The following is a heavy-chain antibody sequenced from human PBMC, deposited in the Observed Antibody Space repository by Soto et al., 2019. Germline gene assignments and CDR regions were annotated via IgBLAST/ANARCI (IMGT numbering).Heavy chain of an antibody. Sequence: ASVKVSCKASGYTFTGYYMHWVRQAPGQGLEWMGWINAGNGNTKYSQKFQGRVTITRDTSASTAYMELSSLRSEDTAVYYCAILVTAGKNYYYYYGMDVWGQGTTVTVSS. J-gene: IGHJ6*02. CDR2: INAGNGNT. CDR1: GYTFTGYY. V-gene: IGHV1-3*01. CDR3: AILVTAGKNYYYYYGMDV. D-gene: IGHD2-2*01.